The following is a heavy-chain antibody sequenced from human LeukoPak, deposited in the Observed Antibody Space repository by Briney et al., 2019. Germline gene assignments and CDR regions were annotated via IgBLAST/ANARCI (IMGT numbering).Heavy chain of an antibody. J-gene: IGHJ4*02. CDR2: ISVHNDNT. Sequence: ASVKVSCKASGYTFSSYDITWVRQAPGQGLEWMGWISVHNDNTNYAQKFQGRVTMTTDTSTSTAYMELRSLRSDDTAVYYCAREDYYGSGNQPFDYWGQGTLVTVSS. CDR1: GYTFSSYD. D-gene: IGHD3-10*01. V-gene: IGHV1-18*01. CDR3: AREDYYGSGNQPFDY.